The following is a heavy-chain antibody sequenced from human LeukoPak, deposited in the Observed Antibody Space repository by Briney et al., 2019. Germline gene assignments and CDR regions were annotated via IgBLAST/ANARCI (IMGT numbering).Heavy chain of an antibody. Sequence: GASVKVSCKASGYTFTGFYMHWVRQAPGQGLEWMGRINPNNGGTNYAQKFQGRVTMTRDTSISTAYMELSWLRSDDTAVYYCANAGYSYGYAIDYWGQGTLVTVSS. J-gene: IGHJ4*02. V-gene: IGHV1-2*06. CDR1: GYTFTGFY. D-gene: IGHD5-18*01. CDR3: ANAGYSYGYAIDY. CDR2: INPNNGGT.